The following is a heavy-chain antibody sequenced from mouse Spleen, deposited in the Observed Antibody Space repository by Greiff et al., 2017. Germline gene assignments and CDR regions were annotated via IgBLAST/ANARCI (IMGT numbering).Heavy chain of an antibody. Sequence: QVQLQQPGAELVKPGASVKLSCKASGYTFTSYWMHWVKQRPGQGLEWIGMIHPNSGSTNYNEKFKSKATLTVDKSSSTAYMQLSSLTSEDSAVYYCARWMGLTGYYFDYWGQGTTLTVSS. CDR1: GYTFTSYW. CDR2: IHPNSGST. V-gene: IGHV1-64*01. D-gene: IGHD4-1*01. CDR3: ARWMGLTGYYFDY. J-gene: IGHJ2*01.